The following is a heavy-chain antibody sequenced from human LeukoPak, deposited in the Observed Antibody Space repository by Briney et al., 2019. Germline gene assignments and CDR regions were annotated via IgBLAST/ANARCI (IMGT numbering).Heavy chain of an antibody. CDR3: ASTQQWLASYY. CDR2: FYNSGST. J-gene: IGHJ4*02. D-gene: IGHD6-19*01. Sequence: SETLSLTCTFSGGSISSYYWTWFGQPPGKGLEWIGSFYNSGSTSYNPSLGSRVTISLDTSKNLFSLKLTSVTAADSAIYYCASTQQWLASYYWGQGTLVTVSS. V-gene: IGHV4-59*08. CDR1: GGSISSYY.